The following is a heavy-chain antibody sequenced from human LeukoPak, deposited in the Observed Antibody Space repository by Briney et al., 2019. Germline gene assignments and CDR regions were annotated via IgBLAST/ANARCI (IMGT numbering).Heavy chain of an antibody. J-gene: IGHJ4*02. CDR2: ISYDGSNK. Sequence: GGSLRLSCAASGFTFSSYGMHWVRQAPGKGLEWVAVISYDGSNKYYADSVKGRFTISRDNSKNTLYLQMNSLRAEDTAVYYCAKENKVDTLDYWGQGTLVTVSS. CDR1: GFTFSSYG. D-gene: IGHD1/OR15-1a*01. CDR3: AKENKVDTLDY. V-gene: IGHV3-30*18.